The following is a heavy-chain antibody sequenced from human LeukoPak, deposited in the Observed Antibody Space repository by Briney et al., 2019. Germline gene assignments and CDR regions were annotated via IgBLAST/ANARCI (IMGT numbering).Heavy chain of an antibody. V-gene: IGHV4-59*01. CDR3: ARDVGSSGWESLDY. D-gene: IGHD6-19*01. CDR2: IYYSGST. J-gene: IGHJ4*02. CDR1: GGSISSYY. Sequence: PSETLSLTCTVSGGSISSYYWSWIRQPPGKGLEWIGYIYYSGSTNYNPSLKSRVTISVDTSKNQFSLKLSSVTAADTAVYYCARDVGSSGWESLDYWGQGTLVTVSS.